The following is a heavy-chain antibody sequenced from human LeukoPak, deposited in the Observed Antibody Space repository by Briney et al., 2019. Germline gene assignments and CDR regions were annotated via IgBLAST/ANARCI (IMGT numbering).Heavy chain of an antibody. D-gene: IGHD2-2*03. J-gene: IGHJ6*02. CDR3: ARAASMDIVVVPAASGSGLYYYYGMDV. V-gene: IGHV1-2*04. CDR1: GYTFTGYY. CDR2: INPNSGGT. Sequence: ASVKVSYKASGYTFTGYYMHWVRQAPGQGLEWMGWINPNSGGTNYAQKFQGWVTMTRDTSISTAYMELSRLRSDDTAVYYCARAASMDIVVVPAASGSGLYYYYGMDVWGQGTTVTVSS.